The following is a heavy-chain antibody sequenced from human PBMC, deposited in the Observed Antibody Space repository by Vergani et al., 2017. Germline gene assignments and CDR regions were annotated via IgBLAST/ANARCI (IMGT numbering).Heavy chain of an antibody. CDR3: ARDFAYYYDSSGYFHRSDHQYYFDY. CDR1: GFTFTSSA. D-gene: IGHD3-22*01. J-gene: IGHJ4*02. CDR2: IVVGSGNT. V-gene: IGHV1-58*01. Sequence: QMQLVQSGPEVKKPGTSVKVSCKASGFTFTSSAVQWVRQARGQRLEWIGWIVVGSGNTNYAQKFQERVTITRDMSTSTAYMELSSLRSEDTAVYYCARDFAYYYDSSGYFHRSDHQYYFDYWGQGTLVTVSS.